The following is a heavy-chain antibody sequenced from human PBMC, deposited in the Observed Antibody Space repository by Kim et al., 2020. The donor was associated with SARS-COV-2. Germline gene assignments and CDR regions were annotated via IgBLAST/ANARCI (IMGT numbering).Heavy chain of an antibody. D-gene: IGHD6-13*01. CDR3: ARAVAAAGTLGWFDP. CDR2: IYHSGST. V-gene: IGHV4-30-2*01. CDR1: GGSISSGGYS. J-gene: IGHJ5*02. Sequence: SETLSLTCAVSGGSISSGGYSWSWIRQPPGKGLEWIGYIYHSGSTYYNPSLKSRVTISVDRSKNQFSLKLSSVTAADTAVYYCARAVAAAGTLGWFDPWGQGTLVTVSS.